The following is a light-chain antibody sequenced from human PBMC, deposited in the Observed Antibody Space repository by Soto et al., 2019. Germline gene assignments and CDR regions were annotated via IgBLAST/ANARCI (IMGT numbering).Light chain of an antibody. Sequence: DIVLTQSPATLSLSPGERATLSCRASQSVSSYLAWYQQKPGQAPRLLIVGASSRATGIPDRFSGGGSGTDFTLTISRLEPEDFALYYCHQYDNSPLTFGGGTKVDIK. CDR1: QSVSSY. J-gene: IGKJ4*01. CDR3: HQYDNSPLT. V-gene: IGKV3-20*01. CDR2: GAS.